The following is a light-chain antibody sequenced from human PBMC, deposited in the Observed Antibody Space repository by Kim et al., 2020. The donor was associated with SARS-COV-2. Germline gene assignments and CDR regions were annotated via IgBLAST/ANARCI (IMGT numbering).Light chain of an antibody. V-gene: IGKV1-5*03. J-gene: IGKJ4*01. Sequence: DIEMAQSPSTLYAFVGDRVTITCRASQSLNGWLAWYQQKPGKAPKLLISKSSNLESWVPSRFSGSGSGTEFTLTISSLQPEDFATYHCQHYNGYPITFRGGTKVDIK. CDR2: KSS. CDR3: QHYNGYPIT. CDR1: QSLNGW.